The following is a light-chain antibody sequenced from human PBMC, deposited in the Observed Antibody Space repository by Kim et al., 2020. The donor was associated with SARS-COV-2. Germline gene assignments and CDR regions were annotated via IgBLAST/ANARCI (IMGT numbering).Light chain of an antibody. CDR3: RQSYNTPYT. CDR2: ATS. V-gene: IGKV1-39*01. J-gene: IGKJ2*01. Sequence: DIHMTQSPSSLSASVGDRVTITCRASQSIGSYVNWYQHKPGKAPNLLIYATSSLQSGAPSRFSGSGSVTDFTLTISSLQPEDFATCYCRQSYNTPYTFGQGTKLEI. CDR1: QSIGSY.